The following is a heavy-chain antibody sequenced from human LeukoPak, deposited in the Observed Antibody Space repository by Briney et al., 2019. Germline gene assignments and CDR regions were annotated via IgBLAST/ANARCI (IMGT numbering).Heavy chain of an antibody. CDR3: AKDLPILEWLSTVQGEEIDY. D-gene: IGHD3-3*01. CDR2: IRYDGSNK. Sequence: QPGGSLRLSCAASGFTFSSYGMHWVRQAPGKGLEWVAFIRYDGSNKYYADSVKGRFTISRDNSKNTLYLQMNSLRAEDTAVYYCAKDLPILEWLSTVQGEEIDYWGQGTLVTVSS. CDR1: GFTFSSYG. V-gene: IGHV3-30*02. J-gene: IGHJ4*02.